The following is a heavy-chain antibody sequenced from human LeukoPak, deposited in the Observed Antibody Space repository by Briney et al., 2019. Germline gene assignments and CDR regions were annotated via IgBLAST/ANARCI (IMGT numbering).Heavy chain of an antibody. J-gene: IGHJ6*02. D-gene: IGHD5-18*01. V-gene: IGHV4-59*12. CDR3: ASRSSGYSYGTYYYYGMDV. CDR1: GGSISSSY. CDR2: IYYSGSN. Sequence: PSETLSLTCTVSGGSISSSYWSWIRQPPGKGLEWIGYIYYSGSNTYNPSLKRRVNISVEKSKNQFSLKESYVSGGDTAVYYCASRSSGYSYGTYYYYGMDVWGQGTTVTVSS.